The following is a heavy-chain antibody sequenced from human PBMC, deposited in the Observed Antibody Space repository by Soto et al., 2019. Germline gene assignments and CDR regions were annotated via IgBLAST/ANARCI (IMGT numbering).Heavy chain of an antibody. CDR3: ASHVDTAMVHYYYGMDV. D-gene: IGHD5-18*01. CDR2: IIPIFGTA. V-gene: IGHV1-69*12. CDR1: GGTFSSYA. Sequence: QVQLVQSGAEVKKPGSSVKVSCKASGGTFSSYAISWVRQAPGQGLEWMGGIIPIFGTANYAQKFQGRVTMTADESTSTAYMELSSLRSEDTAVYYCASHVDTAMVHYYYGMDVWGQGTTVTVSS. J-gene: IGHJ6*02.